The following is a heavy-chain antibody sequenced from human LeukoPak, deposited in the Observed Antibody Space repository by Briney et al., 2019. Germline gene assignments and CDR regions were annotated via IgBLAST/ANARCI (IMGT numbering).Heavy chain of an antibody. D-gene: IGHD4-23*01. Sequence: SETLSLTCTVSGGSISSYYWSWIRQPPGKGLEWIGYIYYSGSTNYNPSLKSRVTISVDTSKNQFSLKLSSVTAADTAVYYCARGTDYGGNPDYWGQGTLVTVSS. CDR3: ARGTDYGGNPDY. CDR2: IYYSGST. CDR1: GGSISSYY. V-gene: IGHV4-59*01. J-gene: IGHJ4*02.